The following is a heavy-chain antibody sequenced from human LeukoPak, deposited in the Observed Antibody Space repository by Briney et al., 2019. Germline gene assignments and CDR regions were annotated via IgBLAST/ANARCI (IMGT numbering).Heavy chain of an antibody. J-gene: IGHJ4*02. CDR3: TTNNVRTYYDYVWGSPSPLFDY. Sequence: GGSLRLSCAASGFTFSSYWMSWVRQAPGKGLEWVGRIKSKTDGGTTDYAAPVKGRFTISRDDSKNTLYLQMNSLKTEDTAVYYCTTNNVRTYYDYVWGSPSPLFDYWGQGTLVTVSS. CDR1: GFTFSSYW. D-gene: IGHD3-16*01. V-gene: IGHV3-15*01. CDR2: IKSKTDGGTT.